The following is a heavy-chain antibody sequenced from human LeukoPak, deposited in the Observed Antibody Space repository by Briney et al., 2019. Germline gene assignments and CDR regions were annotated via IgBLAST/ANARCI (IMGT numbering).Heavy chain of an antibody. CDR1: GYTFTSYY. Sequence: ASVKVSCKASGYTFTSYYMHWVRQAPGQGLEWMGWINPNSGGTNYAQKFQGRVTMTRDTSISTAYMELSRLRSDDTAVYYCARDPGYSSGWFGLEAFDIWGQGTMVTVSS. J-gene: IGHJ3*02. CDR3: ARDPGYSSGWFGLEAFDI. V-gene: IGHV1-2*02. D-gene: IGHD6-19*01. CDR2: INPNSGGT.